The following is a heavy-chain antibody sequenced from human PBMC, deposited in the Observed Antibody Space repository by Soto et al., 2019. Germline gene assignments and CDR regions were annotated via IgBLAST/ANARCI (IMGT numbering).Heavy chain of an antibody. D-gene: IGHD2-8*02. J-gene: IGHJ6*04. V-gene: IGHV3-23*01. CDR2: ISGSGGSI. CDR1: GFTFSNFA. CDR3: AKDSPIWYWYFYGMDV. Sequence: EVQLLESGGGLVQPGGSLRLSCAASGFTFSNFAMNWVRQAPGKGLEWVSTISGSGGSIYYADSVKGRFTISRDRSKNTLNLQMNSLRAEDTSVYYCAKDSPIWYWYFYGMDVWGKGTTVTVSS.